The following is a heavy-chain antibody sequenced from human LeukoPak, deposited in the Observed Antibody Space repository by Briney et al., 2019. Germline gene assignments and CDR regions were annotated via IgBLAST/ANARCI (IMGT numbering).Heavy chain of an antibody. D-gene: IGHD2-15*01. CDR3: AKDPASNRIEYFQH. V-gene: IGHV3-23*01. CDR1: GITFSSYA. Sequence: GGSLRLSCAASGITFSSYAMSWVRQAPGKGLEWVSAISGSGGSTYYADSVKGRFTISRDNSKNTLYLQMNSLRAEDTAVYYCAKDPASNRIEYFQHWGQGTLVTVSS. J-gene: IGHJ1*01. CDR2: ISGSGGST.